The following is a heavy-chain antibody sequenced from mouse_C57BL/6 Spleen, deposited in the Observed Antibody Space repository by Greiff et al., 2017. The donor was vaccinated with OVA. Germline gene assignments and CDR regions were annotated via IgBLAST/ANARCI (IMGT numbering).Heavy chain of an antibody. Sequence: VQLQQSGPELVKPGASVKISCKASGYSFTGYYMNWVKQSPEKSLEWIGEINPSTGGTTYNQKFKAKATLTVDKSSSTAYMQLKSLTSEDSAVYYCARSLYGVCDYWGQGTTLTVSS. J-gene: IGHJ2*01. D-gene: IGHD1-1*02. CDR3: ARSLYGVCDY. V-gene: IGHV1-42*01. CDR1: GYSFTGYY. CDR2: INPSTGGT.